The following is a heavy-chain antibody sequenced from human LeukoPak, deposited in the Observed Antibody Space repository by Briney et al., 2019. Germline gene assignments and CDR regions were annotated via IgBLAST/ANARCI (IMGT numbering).Heavy chain of an antibody. CDR1: GFTFDDYA. CDR2: ISWSSGSI. V-gene: IGHV3-9*01. CDR3: ARVAGAYYGSGSYNDY. J-gene: IGHJ4*02. Sequence: PGGSLRLSCAASGFTFDDYAMHWVRQAPGKGLEWVSGISWSSGSIGYADSLKGRFTISRDNDKNSLYLQMNSLRAEDTAVYYCARVAGAYYGSGSYNDYWGQGTLVTVSS. D-gene: IGHD3-10*01.